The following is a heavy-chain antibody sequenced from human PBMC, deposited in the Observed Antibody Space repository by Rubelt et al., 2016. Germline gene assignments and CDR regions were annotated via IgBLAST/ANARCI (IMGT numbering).Heavy chain of an antibody. D-gene: IGHD3-22*01. CDR2: GGTT. J-gene: IGHJ3*02. Sequence: GGTTDYAAPVKGRFTISRDDSKTTLFLQMNSLKTEDTAVYYCTTVTDAFYYDSSGHYLWAFDIWGQGTVVTVSS. V-gene: IGHV3-15*01. CDR3: TTVTDAFYYDSSGHYLWAFDI.